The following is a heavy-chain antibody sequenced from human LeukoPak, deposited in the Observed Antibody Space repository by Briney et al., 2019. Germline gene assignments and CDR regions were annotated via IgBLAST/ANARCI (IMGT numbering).Heavy chain of an antibody. D-gene: IGHD2-2*01. J-gene: IGHJ4*02. Sequence: IPSETLSLTCTVSGYSISSGYYWGWIRQPPGKGLEWIGSIYHSGSTYYNPSLKSRVTISVDTSKKQFSLSLGSVTAADTAIYYCARGDCSGTSCYFDYWDQGTLVTVSS. CDR3: ARGDCSGTSCYFDY. V-gene: IGHV4-38-2*02. CDR2: IYHSGST. CDR1: GYSISSGYY.